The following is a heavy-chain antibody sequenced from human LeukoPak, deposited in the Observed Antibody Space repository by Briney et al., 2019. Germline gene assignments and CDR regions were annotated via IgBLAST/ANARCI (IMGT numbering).Heavy chain of an antibody. J-gene: IGHJ4*02. CDR3: AKDSIRQQLYYFDS. V-gene: IGHV3-30*18. D-gene: IGHD6-13*01. CDR1: GFTFSSYG. Sequence: GGSLRLSCAASGFTFSSYGMHWVRQAPGKGLEWVAVISYDGSNINYAESVKGRFTISRDNSKNTLYLQMNSLRAEDTAVYYCAKDSIRQQLYYFDSWGQGTLVTVSS. CDR2: ISYDGSNI.